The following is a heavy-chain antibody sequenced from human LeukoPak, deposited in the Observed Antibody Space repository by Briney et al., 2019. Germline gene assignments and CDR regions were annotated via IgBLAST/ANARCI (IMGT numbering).Heavy chain of an antibody. Sequence: GGSLRLSCAASEFSVGSNYMTWVRQAPGKGLEWVSHIYSGGSTYYADSVKGRFTISRGNAKNSLYLQMNSLRAEDTAVYYCARAGGERYCSSTSCPTGFDPWGQGTLVTVSS. CDR2: IYSGGST. CDR3: ARAGGERYCSSTSCPTGFDP. D-gene: IGHD2-2*01. CDR1: EFSVGSNY. V-gene: IGHV3-66*01. J-gene: IGHJ5*02.